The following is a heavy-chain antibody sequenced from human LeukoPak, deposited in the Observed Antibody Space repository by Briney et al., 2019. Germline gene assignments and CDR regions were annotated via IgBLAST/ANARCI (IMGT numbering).Heavy chain of an antibody. J-gene: IGHJ4*02. V-gene: IGHV3-23*01. D-gene: IGHD2-15*01. CDR3: VRDRERGTPDDY. Sequence: GGSLRLSCAASGFTLSSYSMNWVRQAPGKGLEWVSHISPSGGSTYYADSVKGRFTISRDNAKNTLYLQMNSLRAGDTAVYYCVRDRERGTPDDYWGQGTLVTVSS. CDR1: GFTLSSYS. CDR2: ISPSGGST.